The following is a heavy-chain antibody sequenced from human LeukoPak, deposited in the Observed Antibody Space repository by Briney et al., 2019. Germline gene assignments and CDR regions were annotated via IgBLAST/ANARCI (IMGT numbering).Heavy chain of an antibody. Sequence: PGGSLRLSCAASGFTFSSYWMSWVRQAPGKGLEWVANIKQDGSEKYYVDSVKGRFTISRDNAKNSLYLQMNSLRAEDTAVYYCARDGYGSSGPAGYFQHWGQGTLVTVSS. J-gene: IGHJ1*01. CDR2: IKQDGSEK. V-gene: IGHV3-7*01. CDR1: GFTFSSYW. CDR3: ARDGYGSSGPAGYFQH. D-gene: IGHD3-22*01.